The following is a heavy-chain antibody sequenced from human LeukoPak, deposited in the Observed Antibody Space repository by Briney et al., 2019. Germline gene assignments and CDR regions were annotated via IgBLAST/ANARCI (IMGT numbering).Heavy chain of an antibody. Sequence: EASVKVSCKASGGTFSSYTISWVRQAPGQGLEWMGRIIPILGIANYAQKFQGRVTITADKSTSTAYMELSSLRSEDTAVYYCARGPWGYGSGRQRRPDAFDIWGQGTMVTVSS. J-gene: IGHJ3*02. V-gene: IGHV1-69*02. D-gene: IGHD3-10*01. CDR1: GGTFSSYT. CDR3: ARGPWGYGSGRQRRPDAFDI. CDR2: IIPILGIA.